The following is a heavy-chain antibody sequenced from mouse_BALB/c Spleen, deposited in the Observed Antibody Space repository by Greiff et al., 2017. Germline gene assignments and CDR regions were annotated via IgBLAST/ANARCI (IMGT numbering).Heavy chain of an antibody. CDR1: GFTFSSFG. J-gene: IGHJ2*01. Sequence: EVMLVESGGGLVQPGGSRKLSCAASGFTFSSFGMHWVRQAPEKGLEWVAYISSGSSTIYYADTVKGRFTISRDNPKNTLFLQMTSLRSEDTAMYYCARNDYYGSSYHYFDYWGQGTTLTVSS. CDR2: ISSGSSTI. D-gene: IGHD1-1*01. CDR3: ARNDYYGSSYHYFDY. V-gene: IGHV5-17*02.